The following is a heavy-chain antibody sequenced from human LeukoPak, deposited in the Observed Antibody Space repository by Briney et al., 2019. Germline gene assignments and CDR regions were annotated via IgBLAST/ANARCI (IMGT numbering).Heavy chain of an antibody. V-gene: IGHV3-74*01. CDR1: GFTFSTYW. CDR3: ANLQQALFIVAKAFDI. CDR2: INSDGSST. J-gene: IGHJ3*02. D-gene: IGHD3-16*02. Sequence: PGGSLRLSCAASGFTFSTYWMHWVRQAPGKGLVWVSRINSDGSSTSYADSVKGRFSISRDNSKNTLYLQMNSLRAEDTAVYYCANLQQALFIVAKAFDIWGQGTMVTVSS.